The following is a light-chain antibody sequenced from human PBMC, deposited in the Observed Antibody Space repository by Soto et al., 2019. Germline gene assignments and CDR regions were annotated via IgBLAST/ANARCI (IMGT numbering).Light chain of an antibody. CDR3: KQYSSWPPWT. CDR2: GAS. J-gene: IGKJ1*01. Sequence: EILMTQSPATLSVSPGERATLSCRASQSVSSKLAWYQHKPGQAPRLLIYGASTRATVVPARFSGSGSGTEFTLTISSLQSEDFAVYYCKQYSSWPPWTFGQGTKVEIK. V-gene: IGKV3-15*01. CDR1: QSVSSK.